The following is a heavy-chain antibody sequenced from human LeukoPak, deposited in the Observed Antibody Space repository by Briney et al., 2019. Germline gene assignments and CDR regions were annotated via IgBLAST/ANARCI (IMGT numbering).Heavy chain of an antibody. J-gene: IGHJ6*02. CDR1: GFTFSSYW. CDR2: INSDGSST. Sequence: GGSLRLSCAASGFTFSSYWMHWARQAPGKGLVWVSHINSDGSSTSYADSVKGRFTISRDNAKNTVYRQMNSLRVEDTAVYYCARDRQYDMDVWGQGTTVTVSS. CDR3: ARDRQYDMDV. V-gene: IGHV3-74*01.